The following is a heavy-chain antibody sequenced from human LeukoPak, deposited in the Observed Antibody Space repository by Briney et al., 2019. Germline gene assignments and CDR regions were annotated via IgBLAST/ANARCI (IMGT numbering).Heavy chain of an antibody. Sequence: GGSLRLSCAASGFTFSSYDMHWVRQATGKGLEWVSAIGTAGDPYYPGSVKGGFTISRENAKNSLYLQMNSLRAGDTAVYYCARGKRENYYYYGMDVWGKGTTVTVSS. CDR3: ARGKRENYYYYGMDV. CDR1: GFTFSSYD. J-gene: IGHJ6*04. V-gene: IGHV3-13*04. CDR2: IGTAGDP. D-gene: IGHD1-26*01.